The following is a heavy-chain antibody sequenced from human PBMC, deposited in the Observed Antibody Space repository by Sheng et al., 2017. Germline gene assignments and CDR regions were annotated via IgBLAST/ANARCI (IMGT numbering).Heavy chain of an antibody. CDR1: GGSISSGGYY. D-gene: IGHD4-17*01. CDR3: ARRDYASNWFDP. Sequence: QVQLQESGPGLVKPSQTLSLTCAVSGGSISSGGYYWSWIRQHPGKGLEWIGYIYYSGSTHYNPSLKSRVTISVDTSKNQFSLKLSSVTAADTAVYYCARRDYASNWFDPGAREPWSPSPQ. J-gene: IGHJ5*02. V-gene: IGHV4-31*11. CDR2: IYYSGST.